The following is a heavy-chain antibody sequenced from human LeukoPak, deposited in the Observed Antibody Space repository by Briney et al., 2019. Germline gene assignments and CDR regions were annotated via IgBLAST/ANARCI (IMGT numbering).Heavy chain of an antibody. V-gene: IGHV4-39*01. J-gene: IGHJ5*02. CDR3: ARRLPFPGWFDR. CDR1: DGSISNDNRY. Sequence: PSETLSLTCTVSDGSISNDNRYWGWIRQPPGKGLEWIGIINYSGSTYYNPSLKSRVTISVDTSRNQFSLNLTSVTAADTAVYYCARRLPFPGWFDRWGQGALVTVPS. D-gene: IGHD4-11*01. CDR2: INYSGST.